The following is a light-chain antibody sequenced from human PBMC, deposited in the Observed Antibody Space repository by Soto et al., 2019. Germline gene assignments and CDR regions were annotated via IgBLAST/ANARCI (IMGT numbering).Light chain of an antibody. V-gene: IGKV3-15*01. CDR3: QQYNNWPIT. CDR2: VAS. J-gene: IGKJ5*01. Sequence: EIVMTQSPATLSVSPGERVTLSCRASQSVTNNLAWYQQKPGQAPRLLIYVASTRAPGIPARFSGSGSGTEFTLTISSLQSEDFAVYYCQQYNNWPITFGRGTRLDIK. CDR1: QSVTNN.